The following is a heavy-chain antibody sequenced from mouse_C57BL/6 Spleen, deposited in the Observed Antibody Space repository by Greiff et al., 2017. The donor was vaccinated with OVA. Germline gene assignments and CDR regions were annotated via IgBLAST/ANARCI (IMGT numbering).Heavy chain of an antibody. CDR1: GYSFTDYN. D-gene: IGHD2-10*02. CDR3: ARSEYDYWYFDV. J-gene: IGHJ1*03. CDR2: INPNYGTT. V-gene: IGHV1-39*01. Sequence: VQLQQSGPELVKPGASVKISCKASGYSFTDYNMNWVQQSTGKSLEWIGVINPNYGTTSYNQKFKGKATLTVDQSSSTAFMQLNSLTSEDSAGYCCARSEYDYWYFDVWGTGTTVTVSS.